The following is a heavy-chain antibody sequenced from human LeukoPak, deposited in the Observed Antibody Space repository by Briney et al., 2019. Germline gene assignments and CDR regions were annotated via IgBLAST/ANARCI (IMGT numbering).Heavy chain of an antibody. J-gene: IGHJ4*02. CDR1: GYTFTDYF. D-gene: IGHD3-16*02. V-gene: IGHV1-18*04. CDR3: ARGDVWGSYRIDY. Sequence: AAVKVSCKSSGYTFTDYFIHWVRQAPGQGLEWMAWISAYNGNTNYAQKLQGRVTMTTDTSTSTAYMELRRLRSDDTAVYYCARGDVWGSYRIDYWGQGTLVTVSS. CDR2: ISAYNGNT.